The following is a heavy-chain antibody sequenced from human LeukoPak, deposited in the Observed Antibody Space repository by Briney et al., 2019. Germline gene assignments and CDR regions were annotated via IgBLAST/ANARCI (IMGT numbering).Heavy chain of an antibody. V-gene: IGHV3-21*01. D-gene: IGHD3-22*01. CDR3: ARGGLDGYYDSSSSSDY. Sequence: GGSLRLSCAASGFTFSSSAMSWVRQAPGKGLEWVSAISNNGGYTYYADSVKGRFTISRDNAKNSLFLQMSSLRAEDTAVYYCARGGLDGYYDSSSSSDYWGQGTLVTVSS. CDR2: ISNNGGYT. J-gene: IGHJ4*02. CDR1: GFTFSSSA.